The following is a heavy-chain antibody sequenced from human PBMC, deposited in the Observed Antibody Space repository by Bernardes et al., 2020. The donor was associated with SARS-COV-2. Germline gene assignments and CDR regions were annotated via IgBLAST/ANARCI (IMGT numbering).Heavy chain of an antibody. CDR1: GFTYISYA. V-gene: IGHV3-23*01. J-gene: IGHJ6*02. CDR2: ISGSGGRT. CDR3: AMGGDGATGYSSSFHFALWVWDYYGMDV. Sequence: GGSLRLSCAASGFTYISYAMSWVRQAPGKGLEWVAAISGSGGRTYYADSVKGRFTIPRDDSKNTLYLQMNSLRAEDTAVYYCAMGGDGATGYSSSFHFALWVWDYYGMDVWGQGTTVTVSS. D-gene: IGHD6-13*01.